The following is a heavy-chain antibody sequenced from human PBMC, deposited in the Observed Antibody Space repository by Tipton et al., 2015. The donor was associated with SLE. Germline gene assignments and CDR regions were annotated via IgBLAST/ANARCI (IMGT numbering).Heavy chain of an antibody. J-gene: IGHJ4*01. CDR1: GYSFTTYW. CDR2: IHPGDSDT. V-gene: IGHV5-51*01. CDR3: ARHLTGHESVR. D-gene: IGHD1-14*01. Sequence: VQLVLSGAEVKKPGESLTISCKASGYSFTTYWINWVRQVPGKGLEWLGIIHPGDSDTRYSPSFQGQVTISADKSINTAYLLWRSLKTSDTAMYYCARHLTGHESVRWAEGTLVTVSS.